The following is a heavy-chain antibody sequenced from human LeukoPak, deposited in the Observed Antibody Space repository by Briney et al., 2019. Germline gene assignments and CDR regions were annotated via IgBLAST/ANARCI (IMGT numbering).Heavy chain of an antibody. CDR1: GFTFSSYW. V-gene: IGHV3-7*01. Sequence: PGGSLRLPCAASGFTFSSYWMSWVRQAPGKGLEWVANIKQDGSEKYYVDSVKGRFTISRDNAKNSLYLQMNSLRAEDTAVYYCAREFSYYYYYMDVWGKGTTVTVSS. J-gene: IGHJ6*03. CDR3: AREFSYYYYYMDV. CDR2: IKQDGSEK.